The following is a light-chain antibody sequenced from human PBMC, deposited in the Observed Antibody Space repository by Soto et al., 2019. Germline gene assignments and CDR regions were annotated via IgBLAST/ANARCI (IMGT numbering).Light chain of an antibody. V-gene: IGLV2-14*02. CDR2: EVT. CDR1: ISDVGSSGP. Sequence: QSALTQPASVSGSPGQSITISCSGSISDVGSSGPVSWYQHHPGQVPKLIIYEVTNRPSGISNRFSGSKSGNTASLTISGLQAGDEADYYCSSYTSSNTLVFGGGTKLTVL. CDR3: SSYTSSNTLV. J-gene: IGLJ2*01.